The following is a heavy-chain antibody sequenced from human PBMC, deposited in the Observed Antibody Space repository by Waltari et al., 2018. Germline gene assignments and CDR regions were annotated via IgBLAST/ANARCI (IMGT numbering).Heavy chain of an antibody. D-gene: IGHD3-10*01. J-gene: IGHJ5*02. CDR3: AREGGSYYRNWFDP. Sequence: QVRLQESGPRLVTPSETLSLTCHVPGCSLPDYYWCWIRQPAGKGLEWIGRIYTNGNTNSNPSLKSRVTMSVDTSKKQVSLKLTSVTAADTAVYFCAREGGSYYRNWFDPWGQGTPVTVSS. CDR1: GCSLPDYY. V-gene: IGHV4-4*07. CDR2: IYTNGNT.